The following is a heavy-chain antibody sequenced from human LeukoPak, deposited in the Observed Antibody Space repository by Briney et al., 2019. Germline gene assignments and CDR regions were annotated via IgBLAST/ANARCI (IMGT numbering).Heavy chain of an antibody. CDR1: GFTFSSYW. CDR3: ARAPSEIGGYYPEYFRH. D-gene: IGHD3-22*01. V-gene: IGHV3-74*01. J-gene: IGHJ1*01. Sequence: GGSLRLSCAASGFTFSSYWMHWVRQAPGKGLVWVSRIKSDGSTNYADSVKGGFTISRENAKNTVSLQTNSLRAEDTGVYYCARAPSEIGGYYPEYFRHWGQGTLVTVSS. CDR2: IKSDGST.